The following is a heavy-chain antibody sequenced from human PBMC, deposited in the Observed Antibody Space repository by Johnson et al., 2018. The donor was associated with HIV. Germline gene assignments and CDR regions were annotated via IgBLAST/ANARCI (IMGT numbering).Heavy chain of an antibody. V-gene: IGHV3-30*04. Sequence: QVQLVESGGGLVQPGGSLRLSCAASGFTFSSYAMHWVRQAPGKGLEWVTVISYDGSNKYYADSVKGRFTISRDNSKNTLYLQMNSLRAEDTAVYYCAREGYDSSGYSDAFDIWGQGTMVIVSS. CDR1: GFTFSSYA. CDR2: ISYDGSNK. J-gene: IGHJ3*02. CDR3: AREGYDSSGYSDAFDI. D-gene: IGHD3-22*01.